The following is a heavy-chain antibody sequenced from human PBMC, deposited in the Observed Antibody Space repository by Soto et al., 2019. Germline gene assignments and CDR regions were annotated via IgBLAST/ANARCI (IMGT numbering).Heavy chain of an antibody. CDR3: ARENGTSGYLTSFDY. Sequence: GGSLRLSCAASGFTFSSYGMHWVRQAPGKGLEWVAVIWYDGSNKYYADSVKGRFTISRDNSKNTLYLQMNSLRAEDTAVYYCARENGTSGYLTSFDYWGQGTLVTVSS. CDR1: GFTFSSYG. V-gene: IGHV3-33*01. CDR2: IWYDGSNK. J-gene: IGHJ4*02. D-gene: IGHD3-22*01.